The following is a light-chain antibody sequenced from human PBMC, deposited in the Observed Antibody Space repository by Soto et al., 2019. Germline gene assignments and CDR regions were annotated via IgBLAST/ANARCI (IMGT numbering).Light chain of an antibody. CDR3: AAWDDSLNGWV. CDR2: SNN. CDR1: SSNIGSNT. Sequence: QSVLTQPPSASGTPGQRVTISCSGSSSNIGSNTVNWNQQLPGTAPKLLIYSNNQRPSGVPDRFSGSKSGTSASRAISGLQSEDEADYYCAAWDDSLNGWVFGGGTKLTVL. J-gene: IGLJ3*02. V-gene: IGLV1-44*01.